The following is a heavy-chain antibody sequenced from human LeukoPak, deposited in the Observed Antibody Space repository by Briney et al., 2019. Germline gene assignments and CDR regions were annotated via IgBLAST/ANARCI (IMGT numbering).Heavy chain of an antibody. D-gene: IGHD3-3*01. V-gene: IGHV4-39*01. J-gene: IGHJ4*02. CDR3: ARRSGITIFGVVTHYFDY. Sequence: SETLSLTCTVSGGSISSSSYYWGWIRQPPGKGLEWIGSIYYSGSTYYNPSLKSRVTISVDTSKNRFSLKLSSVTAADTAVYYCARRSGITIFGVVTHYFDYWGQGTLVTVSS. CDR2: IYYSGST. CDR1: GGSISSSSYY.